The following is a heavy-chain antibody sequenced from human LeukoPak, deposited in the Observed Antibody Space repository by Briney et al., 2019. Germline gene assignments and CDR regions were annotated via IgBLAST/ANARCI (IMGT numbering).Heavy chain of an antibody. CDR3: VKGYCSSISCYGDY. V-gene: IGHV3-64D*09. J-gene: IGHJ4*02. Sequence: GGSLRLSCTASGFTFSSYAMHWVRQAPGKGLEYVSAISSNGGSTYYADSVKGRFTISRDNSKNTLYLQMSSLRAEDTAVYYCVKGYCSSISCYGDYWGQGTLVTFSS. CDR1: GFTFSSYA. CDR2: ISSNGGST. D-gene: IGHD2-2*01.